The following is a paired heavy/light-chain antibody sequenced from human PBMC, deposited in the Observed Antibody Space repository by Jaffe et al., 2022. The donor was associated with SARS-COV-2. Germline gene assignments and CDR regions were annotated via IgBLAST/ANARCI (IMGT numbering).Heavy chain of an antibody. CDR3: SSPGHYGSGSYSGY. J-gene: IGHJ4*02. Sequence: QVQLVQSGAEVKKPGSSVKVSCKASGGTFSRNAFSWVRQAPGQGLEWMGAIIPIFGTPSYAQNFQARVSITADESTSTAYMELSSLRSEDTAVYYCSSPGHYGSGSYSGYWGRGTLVTVSS. D-gene: IGHD3-10*01. CDR1: GGTFSRNA. V-gene: IGHV1-69*01. CDR2: IIPIFGTP.
Light chain of an antibody. CDR1: QSVNRNY. V-gene: IGKV3-20*01. CDR2: GAS. CDR3: QQYGSSPLT. Sequence: EIVLTQSPGTLSLSPGERATLSCRASQSVNRNYLAWYQQKPGQAPRLLISGASSRATGIPDRFSGSGSGTDFTLTISRLEPEDFAVYYCQQYGSSPLTFGGGTKVEIK. J-gene: IGKJ4*01.